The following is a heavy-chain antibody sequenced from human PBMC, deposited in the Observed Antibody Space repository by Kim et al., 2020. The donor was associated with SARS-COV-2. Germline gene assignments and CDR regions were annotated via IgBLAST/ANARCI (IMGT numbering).Heavy chain of an antibody. D-gene: IGHD4-17*01. V-gene: IGHV4-39*01. J-gene: IGHJ4*02. CDR1: GGSISSSSYY. Sequence: SETLSLTCTVSGGSISSSSYYWGWIRQPPGKGLEWIGSIYYSGSTYYNPSLKSRVTISVDTSKNQFSLKLSSVTAADTAVFYCATTRRLPRVDYWGQGTLVTVSS. CDR2: IYYSGST. CDR3: ATTRRLPRVDY.